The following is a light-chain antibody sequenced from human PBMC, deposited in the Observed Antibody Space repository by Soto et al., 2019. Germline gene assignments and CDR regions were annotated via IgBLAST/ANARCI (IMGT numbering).Light chain of an antibody. J-gene: IGKJ4*01. CDR3: QQFGSSRLT. CDR1: QSVDSWF. Sequence: VVLTQSPGTLSLSPGERATLSCRASQSVDSWFLTWYQQKPGQAPGLLIYCASSRATGVPDRFSGSGSGTDCTLTISRLEPEYFAVYYCQQFGSSRLTFGGGTKVEIK. V-gene: IGKV3-20*01. CDR2: CAS.